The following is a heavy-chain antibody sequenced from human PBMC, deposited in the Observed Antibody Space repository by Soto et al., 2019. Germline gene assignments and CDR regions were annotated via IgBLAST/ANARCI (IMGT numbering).Heavy chain of an antibody. CDR2: IYYSGST. CDR3: ARHPANYYDSSGYYDFDY. CDR1: GGSISSSIYY. V-gene: IGHV4-39*01. D-gene: IGHD3-22*01. Sequence: SETLSLTCTVSGGSISSSIYYWGWIRQPPGKGLEWIGSIYYSGSTYYNPSLKSRVTISVDTSKNQFSLKLSSVTAADTAVYYCARHPANYYDSSGYYDFDYWGQGTLVTVSS. J-gene: IGHJ4*02.